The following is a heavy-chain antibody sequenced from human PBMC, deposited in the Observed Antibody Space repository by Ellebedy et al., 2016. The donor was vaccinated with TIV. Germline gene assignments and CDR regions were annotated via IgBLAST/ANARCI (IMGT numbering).Heavy chain of an antibody. D-gene: IGHD2-21*01. J-gene: IGHJ4*02. V-gene: IGHV1-2*02. CDR1: GDTFSGYY. CDR3: ASRAVGDVGYSDF. CDR2: INPNTGDT. Sequence: AASVKVSCKTSGDTFSGYYIHWGRQAPGQGLEWMGWINPNTGDTNYAQRFQGRVTMTRDTSISTAFMELGRLTSDDTAVYYCASRAVGDVGYSDFWGQGSLVIVSS.